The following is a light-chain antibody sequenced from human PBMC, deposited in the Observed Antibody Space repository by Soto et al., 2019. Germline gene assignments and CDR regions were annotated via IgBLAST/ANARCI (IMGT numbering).Light chain of an antibody. V-gene: IGKV1-12*01. CDR2: GAS. J-gene: IGKJ5*01. CDR1: QDVSNW. Sequence: DIQMTQSPSYVSSSFGDRVTITCRASQDVSNWLTWYQQKPGKAPKLLISGASSLQSGVPSRFSGSGSGTDFTLTISCLQSEDFATYYCQQYYSFTYTFGQGTRLEIK. CDR3: QQYYSFTYT.